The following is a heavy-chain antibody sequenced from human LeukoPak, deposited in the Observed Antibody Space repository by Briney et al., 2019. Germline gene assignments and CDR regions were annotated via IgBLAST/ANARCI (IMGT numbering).Heavy chain of an antibody. V-gene: IGHV3-7*01. CDR2: IKQDGSEK. Sequence: PGGSLRLSCAASGFTFSYYALSWVRQAPGKGLEWVANIKQDGSEKYYVDSVKGRFTISRDNAKNSLYLQMNSLRAEDTAVYYWARDRGGGGDYSNYPFDYWGQGTLVTVSS. J-gene: IGHJ4*02. CDR3: ARDRGGGGDYSNYPFDY. D-gene: IGHD4-11*01. CDR1: GFTFSYYA.